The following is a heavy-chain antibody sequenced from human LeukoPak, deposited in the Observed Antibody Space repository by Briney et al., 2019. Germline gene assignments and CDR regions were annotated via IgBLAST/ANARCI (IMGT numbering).Heavy chain of an antibody. CDR2: ISAYNGNT. J-gene: IGHJ3*02. V-gene: IGHV1-18*01. Sequence: ASVKVSCKASGYTFTSYGISWVRQAPGQGLEWMGWISAYNGNTNYAQKLQGRVTMTTDTSTSTAYMELRSLRSDDTAVYYCARDGITMISPTAFDIWGQGTMVTVSS. CDR3: ARDGITMISPTAFDI. CDR1: GYTFTSYG. D-gene: IGHD3-22*01.